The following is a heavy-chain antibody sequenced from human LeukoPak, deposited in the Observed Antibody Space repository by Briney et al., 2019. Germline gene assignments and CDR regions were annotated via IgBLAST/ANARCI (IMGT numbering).Heavy chain of an antibody. D-gene: IGHD6-19*01. Sequence: PGGSLRLSCAASGFTFSSYWMSWVRQAPGKGLEWVANIKQDGSEKFYVDSVKGRSTISRDSAKSSLYLQMNSLRAEDTAVYYCARARGMYSSGWYPYYFDYWGQGTLVTVSS. V-gene: IGHV3-7*04. CDR3: ARARGMYSSGWYPYYFDY. CDR2: IKQDGSEK. J-gene: IGHJ4*02. CDR1: GFTFSSYW.